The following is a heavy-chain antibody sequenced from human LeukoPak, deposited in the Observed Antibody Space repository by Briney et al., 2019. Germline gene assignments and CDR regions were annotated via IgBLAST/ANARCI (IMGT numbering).Heavy chain of an antibody. CDR2: IYTGGGT. J-gene: IGHJ4*02. V-gene: IGHV3-53*04. D-gene: IGHD3-22*01. Sequence: GGSLRLSCAASGFTVSSNYMTWVRQAPGKGLEWVSVIYTGGGTYYADSVKGRFTISRHNSKNTLYLEMNSLRPEDTAVYYCARGPYYYDSTGHHEGFVYWGQGTLVTVSS. CDR3: ARGPYYYDSTGHHEGFVY. CDR1: GFTVSSNY.